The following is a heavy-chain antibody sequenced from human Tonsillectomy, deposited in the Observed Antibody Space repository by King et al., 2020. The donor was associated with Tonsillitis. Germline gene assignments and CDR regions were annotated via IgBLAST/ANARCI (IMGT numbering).Heavy chain of an antibody. CDR3: ARGGEIVTGGSLFDP. V-gene: IGHV4-61*02. D-gene: IGHD3-9*01. Sequence: VQLQESGPGLVKPSQTLSLTCTVSGDSISSGSYYWSWIRQPAGKGLEWIGRIYTSGSIDYNPSLESRVSMSVDTSKNQFSLKLNSVTAADTAVYHCARGGEIVTGGSLFDPWGQGTLVTVSS. CDR1: GDSISSGSYY. CDR2: IYTSGSI. J-gene: IGHJ5*02.